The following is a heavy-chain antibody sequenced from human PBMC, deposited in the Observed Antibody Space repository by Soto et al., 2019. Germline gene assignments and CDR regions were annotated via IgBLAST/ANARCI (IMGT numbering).Heavy chain of an antibody. Sequence: GSRRLSCAASGFTFSNAWMSWVRQAPGKGLEWVGRIKSKTDGGTTDYAAPVKGRFTISRDDSKNTLSLQMNNLKTEDTAVYYCRVGYYYYGMDVWGQGTTVTVSS. CDR2: IKSKTDGGTT. CDR1: GFTFSNAW. D-gene: IGHD1-26*01. CDR3: RVGYYYYGMDV. J-gene: IGHJ6*02. V-gene: IGHV3-15*01.